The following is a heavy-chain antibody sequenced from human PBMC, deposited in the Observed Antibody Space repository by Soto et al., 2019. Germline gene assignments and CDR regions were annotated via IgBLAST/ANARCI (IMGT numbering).Heavy chain of an antibody. V-gene: IGHV4-34*01. J-gene: IGHJ2*01. CDR2: INHSGST. CDR3: ARVADLLYWHFDH. CDR1: GGSFSGYY. Sequence: QVQLQQWGAGLLKPSGTLSLTCAVYGGSFSGYYWSWIRQPPGKGLEWIGEINHSGSTNYNPSLKSRVTISVDTSKKQFSLKLRYVTAADTAVYYCARVADLLYWHFDHWGRGTLVTVSS.